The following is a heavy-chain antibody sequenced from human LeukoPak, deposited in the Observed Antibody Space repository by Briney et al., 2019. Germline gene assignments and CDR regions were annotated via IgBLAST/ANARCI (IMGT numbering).Heavy chain of an antibody. CDR1: GGSISSSSYY. V-gene: IGHV4-39*07. CDR2: IYYSGST. Sequence: SETLSLTCTVSGGSISSSSYYWGWIRQPPGKGLEWIGSIYYSGSTYYNPSLKSRATISVDTSKNQFSLKLSSVTAADTAVYYCARVQLTPPSYYYYYYMDVWGKGTTVTVSS. CDR3: ARVQLTPPSYYYYYYMDV. J-gene: IGHJ6*03. D-gene: IGHD6-6*01.